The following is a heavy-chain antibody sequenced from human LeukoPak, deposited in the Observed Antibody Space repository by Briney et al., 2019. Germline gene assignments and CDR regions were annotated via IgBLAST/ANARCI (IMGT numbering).Heavy chain of an antibody. CDR1: GFTFSSYA. D-gene: IGHD5-12*01. CDR3: ARDKTRYVDIVATIFDY. Sequence: GGSLRLSCAASGFTFSSYAMHWVRQAPGKGLEWVAVISYDGSNKYYADSVKGRFTISRDNSKNTLYLQMNSLRAEDTAVYYRARDKTRYVDIVATIFDYWGQGTLVTVSS. CDR2: ISYDGSNK. V-gene: IGHV3-30-3*01. J-gene: IGHJ4*02.